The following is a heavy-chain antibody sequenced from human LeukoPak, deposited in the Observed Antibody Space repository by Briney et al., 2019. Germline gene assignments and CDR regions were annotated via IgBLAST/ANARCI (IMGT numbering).Heavy chain of an antibody. V-gene: IGHV3-66*01. J-gene: IGHJ4*02. CDR2: IYSGGST. D-gene: IGHD6-19*01. Sequence: GGSLRLSCAASGFTVSSNYMSWVRQAPGKGLEWVSVIYSGGSTYYADSVKGRFTISRDNAKNSLYLQMNSLRAKDTAVYYCSGSGWIDYWGQGTLVTVSS. CDR3: SGSGWIDY. CDR1: GFTVSSNY.